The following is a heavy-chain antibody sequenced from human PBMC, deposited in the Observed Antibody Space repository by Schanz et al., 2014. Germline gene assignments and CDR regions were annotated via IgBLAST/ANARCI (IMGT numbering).Heavy chain of an antibody. CDR3: ARDGVDAAAGGNY. J-gene: IGHJ4*02. CDR1: GYTFTSYG. D-gene: IGHD6-13*01. Sequence: QVQLVQSGAEVKKPGASVKVSCKASGYTFTSYGINWVRQAPGQGLEWMGRIIPILGIATYAQKFQGRVTMTRDTSTSTVYMELSSLRSEDTAVYYCARDGVDAAAGGNYWGQGTLVTVSS. CDR2: IIPILGIA. V-gene: IGHV1-46*03.